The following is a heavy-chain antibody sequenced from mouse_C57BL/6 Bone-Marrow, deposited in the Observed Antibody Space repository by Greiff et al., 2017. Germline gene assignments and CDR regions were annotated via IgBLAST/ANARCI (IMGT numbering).Heavy chain of an antibody. V-gene: IGHV5-9*01. CDR1: GFTFSSYT. CDR2: ISGGGGNT. J-gene: IGHJ1*03. CDR3: SRKVTAVLATKYFDV. D-gene: IGHD1-1*01. Sequence: EVKLMESGAGLVKPGGSLKLSCAASGFTFSSYTMSWVRQTPEKRLQWVAAISGGGGNTYYPDSVKGRFTISRDNDKNILYLQMSSLRSEYTALYYCSRKVTAVLATKYFDVWGTGTTVTVSS.